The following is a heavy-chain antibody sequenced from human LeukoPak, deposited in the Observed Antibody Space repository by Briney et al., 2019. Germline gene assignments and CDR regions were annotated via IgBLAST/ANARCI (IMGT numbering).Heavy chain of an antibody. J-gene: IGHJ2*01. V-gene: IGHV4-38-2*02. CDR1: GYSISSGYS. D-gene: IGHD3-10*01. CDR3: ARVGDSGIMDWYFDL. Sequence: SETLSLTCTVSGYSISSGYSWGWIRQPPGKGLEWIGTIHHSGSTYHNPSLKSRVTISEDTSKNQFSLKLSSVTAADTAVYYCARVGDSGIMDWYFDLWGRGTLVTVSS. CDR2: IHHSGST.